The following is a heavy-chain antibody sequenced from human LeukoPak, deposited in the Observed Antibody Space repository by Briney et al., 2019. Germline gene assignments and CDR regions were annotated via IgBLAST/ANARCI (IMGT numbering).Heavy chain of an antibody. CDR3: ASVSSPHYDILTGYFFDY. D-gene: IGHD3-9*01. V-gene: IGHV4-61*01. CDR2: IYYSGST. J-gene: IGHJ4*02. Sequence: SETLSLTCTVSGGSVSSGSYYWSWIRQPPGKGLEWIGYIYYSGSTNYNPSLKSRVTISVDTSKNQFSLKLSSVTAADTAVYYCASVSSPHYDILTGYFFDYWGQGTLVTVSS. CDR1: GGSVSSGSYY.